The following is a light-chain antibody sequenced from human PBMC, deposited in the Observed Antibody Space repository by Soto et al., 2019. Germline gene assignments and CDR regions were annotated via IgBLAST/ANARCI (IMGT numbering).Light chain of an antibody. CDR2: DAS. V-gene: IGKV1-5*01. J-gene: IGKJ1*01. Sequence: DIQMTQSPSTLSASVGDRVTITCRASQSISSWLAWYQQKPGKAPKLLIYDASSLESGVPSRFSGSGSGTEFTLTISSLQPDDFATYYCQQYNSYSPLTFGQGTTVEIK. CDR1: QSISSW. CDR3: QQYNSYSPLT.